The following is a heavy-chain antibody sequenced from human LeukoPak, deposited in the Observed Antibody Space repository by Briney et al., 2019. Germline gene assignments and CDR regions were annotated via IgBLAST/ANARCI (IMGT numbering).Heavy chain of an antibody. V-gene: IGHV4-39*07. J-gene: IGHJ4*02. CDR2: IYYSGST. CDR3: ARMTTVVTVDY. Sequence: PLETLSLTCTVSGGSISSSSYYWGWIRQPPGKGLEWIGSIYYSGSTYYNPSLKSRVTISVDTSKSQFSLNLSSATAADTAVYYCARMTTVVTVDYWGQGTLVTVSS. D-gene: IGHD4-23*01. CDR1: GGSISSSSYY.